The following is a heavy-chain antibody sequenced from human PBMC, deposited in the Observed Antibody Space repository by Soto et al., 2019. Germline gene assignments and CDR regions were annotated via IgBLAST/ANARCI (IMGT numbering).Heavy chain of an antibody. D-gene: IGHD6-13*01. J-gene: IGHJ6*02. Sequence: EVQLVESGGGLVQPGGSLRLSCVDSGFTFSSYWMSWVRQAREMGLEWVGNIKQDGSEENYVDSVKGRFTISRDNAKNSMYLQMNSLRAEDTAVYYCARIAASGRGWDVWGQGTTVVVSS. V-gene: IGHV3-7*01. CDR3: ARIAASGRGWDV. CDR2: IKQDGSEE. CDR1: GFTFSSYW.